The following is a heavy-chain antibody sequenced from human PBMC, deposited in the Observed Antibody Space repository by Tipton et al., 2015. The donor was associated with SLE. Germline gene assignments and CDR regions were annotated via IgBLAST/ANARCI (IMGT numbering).Heavy chain of an antibody. CDR2: IDADGNT. Sequence: SGVTVSENYMTWVRQTPGKGLEWVSIIDADGNTYYADSVEGRFTISRDNSRNTMYLYMNSLRAEDTAVYYCAGDGEGELQYSLDYWGQGTRVTVSS. CDR1: GVTVSENY. V-gene: IGHV3-66*02. CDR3: AGDGEGELQYSLDY. D-gene: IGHD1-7*01. J-gene: IGHJ4*02.